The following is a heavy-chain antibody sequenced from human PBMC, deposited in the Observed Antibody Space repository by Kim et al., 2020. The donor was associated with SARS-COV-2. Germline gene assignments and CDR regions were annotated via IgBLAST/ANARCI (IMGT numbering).Heavy chain of an antibody. V-gene: IGHV3-64*02. CDR3: VRDSRYDY. CDR1: GFTFSSYP. Sequence: GGSLRLSCAASGFTFSSYPMHWVRQAPGKGLEYVSAISSNGVNTYYADSVKGRFTISRDNSKNTVSLQMGSLRAEDMAVYYCVRDSRYDYWGQGTLVAVS. CDR2: ISSNGVNT. D-gene: IGHD6-13*01. J-gene: IGHJ4*02.